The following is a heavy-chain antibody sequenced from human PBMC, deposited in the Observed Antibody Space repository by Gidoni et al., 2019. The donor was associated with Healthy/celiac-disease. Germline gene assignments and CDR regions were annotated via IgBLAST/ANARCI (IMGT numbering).Heavy chain of an antibody. CDR2: ISYDGSNK. J-gene: IGHJ4*02. V-gene: IGHV3-30-3*01. CDR3: ARDRIGIVGATTGYYFDY. CDR1: GFTFRSYD. D-gene: IGHD1-26*01. Sequence: QVQLVESGGGVVQPVRSLRLSCAASGFTFRSYDRHWVRQAPGKGLEWVAVISYDGSNKYYADSVKGRFIIARDNSKNTLYLQMNSLRAEDTAVYYCARDRIGIVGATTGYYFDYWGQGTLVTVSS.